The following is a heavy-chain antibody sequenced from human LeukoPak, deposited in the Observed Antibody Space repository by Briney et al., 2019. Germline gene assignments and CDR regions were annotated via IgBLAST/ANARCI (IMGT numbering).Heavy chain of an antibody. D-gene: IGHD6-6*01. J-gene: IGHJ4*02. Sequence: GGSLRLSCAASGFTFSSYAMSWVRQAPGKGLEWVSAISGSGGSTYYADSVKGRFTISRDNSKSTLYLQMNSLRAEDTAVYYCAKSPRRALPVSLDYWGQGTLVTVSS. V-gene: IGHV3-23*01. CDR1: GFTFSSYA. CDR3: AKSPRRALPVSLDY. CDR2: ISGSGGST.